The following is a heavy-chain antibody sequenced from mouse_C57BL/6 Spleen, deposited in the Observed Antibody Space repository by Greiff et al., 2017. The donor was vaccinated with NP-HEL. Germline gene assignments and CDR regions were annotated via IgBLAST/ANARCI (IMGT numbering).Heavy chain of an antibody. Sequence: EVQLQQSGPELVKPGASVKISCKASGYSFTGYYMNWVKQSPEKSLEWIGEINPSTGGTTYNQKFKAKATLTVDKSSSTAYMQLKSLTSEDSAVYYCARTTTVEYYFDYWGQGTTLTVSS. J-gene: IGHJ2*01. CDR1: GYSFTGYY. V-gene: IGHV1-42*01. CDR2: INPSTGGT. CDR3: ARTTTVEYYFDY. D-gene: IGHD1-1*01.